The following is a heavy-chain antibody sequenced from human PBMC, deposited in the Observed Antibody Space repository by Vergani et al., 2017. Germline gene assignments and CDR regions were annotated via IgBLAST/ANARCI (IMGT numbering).Heavy chain of an antibody. CDR3: AKESASGWYSYYYYYMDV. V-gene: IGHV3-30*18. Sequence: QVQLVESGGGVVQPGRSLRLSCAASGFTFSSYGMHWVRQAPGKGLEWVAVISYDGSNKYYADSVKGRFTISRDNSKNTLYLQMNSLRAEDTAVYYCAKESASGWYSYYYYYMDVWGKGTTVTVSS. D-gene: IGHD6-19*01. CDR1: GFTFSSYG. J-gene: IGHJ6*03. CDR2: ISYDGSNK.